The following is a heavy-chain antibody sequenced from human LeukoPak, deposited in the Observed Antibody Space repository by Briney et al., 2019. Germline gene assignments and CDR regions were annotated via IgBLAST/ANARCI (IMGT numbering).Heavy chain of an antibody. V-gene: IGHV1-24*01. CDR1: GYTLTELS. CDR2: FDPEDGET. CDR3: ATGRSYGGNGFNDGN. Sequence: VASVKVSCKVSGYTLTELSMHRVRQAPGKGLEWMGGFDPEDGETIYAQKFQGRVTMTEDTSTDTAYMELSSLRSEDTAVYYCATGRSYGGNGFNDGNWGQGTLVTVSS. D-gene: IGHD4-23*01. J-gene: IGHJ4*02.